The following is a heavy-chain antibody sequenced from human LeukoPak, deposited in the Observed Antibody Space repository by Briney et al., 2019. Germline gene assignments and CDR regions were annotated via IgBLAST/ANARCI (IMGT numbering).Heavy chain of an antibody. CDR1: GRSISSGDYY. CDR3: ARSSISRETKKCYFDN. CDR2: IYHSGIT. V-gene: IGHV4-30-4*01. Sequence: PSETLSLTCTVSGRSISSGDYYWSWSRQSPGGGLEWLACIYHSGITFYNTSLRSRLAVSVDTSKNQFFLDLRSVTAADTAVYFCARSSISRETKKCYFDNWGQGSLVTVSS. J-gene: IGHJ4*02. D-gene: IGHD2-2*01.